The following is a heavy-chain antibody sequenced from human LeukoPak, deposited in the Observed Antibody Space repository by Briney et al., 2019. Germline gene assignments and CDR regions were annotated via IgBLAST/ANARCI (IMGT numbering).Heavy chain of an antibody. CDR2: IYTSGST. D-gene: IGHD3-10*01. CDR1: GGSISSYY. J-gene: IGHJ4*02. CDR3: ARGWGTYYYGSGSPQDY. Sequence: SETLSLTCTVSGGSISSYYWSWIRQPAGKGLEWIGRIYTSGSTNYNPSLKSRVTMSVDTSKNQFSLKLSSVTAADTAVYYCARGWGTYYYGSGSPQDYWGQGTLVTVSS. V-gene: IGHV4-4*07.